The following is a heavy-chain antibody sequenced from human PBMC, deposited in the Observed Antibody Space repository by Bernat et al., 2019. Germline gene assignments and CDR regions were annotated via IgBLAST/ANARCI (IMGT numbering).Heavy chain of an antibody. J-gene: IGHJ4*02. V-gene: IGHV3-72*01. CDR3: AIATRFHATFHDL. CDR2: RRSKDKGYTK. Sequence: EVQLVEAGGGVVRSGGSLRLSGAASGCTFSDPYMDWVRLAQGKGRDGVGFRRSKDKGYTKEYAAYVRGRFTISRDDSKTSLYLQMNSLKSEDTATYYCAIATRFHATFHDLWGQGTRVTVAS. D-gene: IGHD2-2*01. CDR1: GCTFSDPY.